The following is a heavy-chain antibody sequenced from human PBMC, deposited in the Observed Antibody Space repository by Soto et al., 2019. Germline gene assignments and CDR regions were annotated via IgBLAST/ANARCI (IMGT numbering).Heavy chain of an antibody. CDR2: ISSSSTI. D-gene: IGHD6-13*01. Sequence: GGSLRLSCAASGFTFRTYAMGWVRQAPGKGLEWVSYISSSSTIYYADSVKGRFTISRDNAKNSLYLQMNSLRDEDTAVYYCARDDRIAAAGYYYYGMDVWGQGTTVTVSS. J-gene: IGHJ6*02. CDR1: GFTFRTYA. V-gene: IGHV3-48*02. CDR3: ARDDRIAAAGYYYYGMDV.